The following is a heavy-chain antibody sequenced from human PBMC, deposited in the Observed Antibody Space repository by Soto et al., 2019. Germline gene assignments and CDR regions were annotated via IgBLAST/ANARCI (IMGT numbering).Heavy chain of an antibody. CDR2: IYHSGST. J-gene: IGHJ4*02. CDR1: GGSISSGGYS. Sequence: PSETLSLTCAVSGGSISSGGYSWSWIRQPPGKGLEWIGYIYHSGSTYYNPSLKSRVTISVDRSKNQFSLKPSSVTAADTAVYYCARARILNDFAQYYLDYWGQGTLVTVSS. V-gene: IGHV4-30-2*01. D-gene: IGHD3-3*01. CDR3: ARARILNDFAQYYLDY.